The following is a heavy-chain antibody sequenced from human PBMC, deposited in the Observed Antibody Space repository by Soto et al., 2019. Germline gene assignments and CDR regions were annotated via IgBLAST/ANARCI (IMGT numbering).Heavy chain of an antibody. D-gene: IGHD3-3*01. V-gene: IGHV4-31*03. CDR3: ARDRRFLLSRGGYYFYAMDV. Sequence: PSETLSLTCTVSGDSINSRDYYWSWIRQPPGKGLEWIGYIYYSGSTYYNPSLKSRVSISVSVDTSKNQLSLRLSSVTAADTAVYYCARDRRFLLSRGGYYFYAMDVWGQGTTATVSS. CDR1: GDSINSRDYY. CDR2: IYYSGST. J-gene: IGHJ6*02.